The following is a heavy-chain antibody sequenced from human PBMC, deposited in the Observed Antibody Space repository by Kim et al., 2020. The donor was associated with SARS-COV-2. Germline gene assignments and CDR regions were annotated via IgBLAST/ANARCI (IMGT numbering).Heavy chain of an antibody. J-gene: IGHJ6*02. CDR3: AVFGELLYLSPTDPILLNYGMDV. CDR2: INTNTGNP. D-gene: IGHD3-10*02. V-gene: IGHV7-4-1*02. Sequence: ASVKVSCKASGYTFTSYAMNWVRQAPGQGLEWMGWINTNTGNPTYAQGFTGRFVFSLDTSVSTAYLQISSLKAEDTAVYYCAVFGELLYLSPTDPILLNYGMDVWGQGTTVTVSS. CDR1: GYTFTSYA.